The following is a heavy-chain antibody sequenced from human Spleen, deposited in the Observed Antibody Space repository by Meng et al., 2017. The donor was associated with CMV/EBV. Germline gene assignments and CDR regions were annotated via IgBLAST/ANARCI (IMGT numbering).Heavy chain of an antibody. CDR1: GYPFSDYY. Sequence: KISCKVSGYPFSDYYMHWVQQAPGKGLEWMGLVDPEDGETIYAEKFQGRVTITADTSKDTVYMEVISLTSEDTAVYYCATGGSGKIDPWGQGTLVTVSS. V-gene: IGHV1-69-2*01. CDR2: VDPEDGET. CDR3: ATGGSGKIDP. J-gene: IGHJ5*02. D-gene: IGHD1-1*01.